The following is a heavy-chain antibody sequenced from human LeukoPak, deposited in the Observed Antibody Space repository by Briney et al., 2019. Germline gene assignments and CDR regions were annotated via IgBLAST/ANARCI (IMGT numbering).Heavy chain of an antibody. D-gene: IGHD3-22*01. CDR2: IYYSGST. CDR1: GGSISSSSYY. J-gene: IGHJ4*02. V-gene: IGHV4-39*01. Sequence: SETLSLTCTVSGGSISSSSYYWVWIRQPPGKGLEWIGSIYYSGSTYYNPSLKSRVNISVDTSKNHFSLKLSSVTAADTAVYYCARRPPIDSSGYYYFDYWGQGTLVTVSS. CDR3: ARRPPIDSSGYYYFDY.